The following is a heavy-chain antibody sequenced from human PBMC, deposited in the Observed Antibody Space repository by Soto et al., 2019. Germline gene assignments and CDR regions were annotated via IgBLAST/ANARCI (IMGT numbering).Heavy chain of an antibody. V-gene: IGHV1-2*02. J-gene: IGHJ6*02. CDR3: AREDREYYYSYYGMDX. Sequence: KVSCRASGYTFTGYYMHWVRQAPGQGLEWMGWINPNSGGTNYAQKFQGRVTMTRDTSISTAYMELSRLRSDDTAVYYCAREDREYYYSYYGMDXWGQATTVTVS. CDR1: GYTFTGYY. D-gene: IGHD3-10*01. CDR2: INPNSGGT.